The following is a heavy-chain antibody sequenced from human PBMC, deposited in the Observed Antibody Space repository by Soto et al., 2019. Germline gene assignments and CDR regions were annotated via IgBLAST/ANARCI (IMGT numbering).Heavy chain of an antibody. J-gene: IGHJ6*03. CDR2: ISSNGVGT. D-gene: IGHD6-6*01. V-gene: IGHV3-64*01. Sequence: EVQLAESGGGLAQPGGSLRLSCAASGFTLSGYAMDWVRQAPGKGLEYVSGISSNGVGTYYAKSVQGRFTISRDNSKNTVYLQMGSLRPEDMAVYYCARRARPYFYYMDVWGKGTTVTVSS. CDR1: GFTLSGYA. CDR3: ARRARPYFYYMDV.